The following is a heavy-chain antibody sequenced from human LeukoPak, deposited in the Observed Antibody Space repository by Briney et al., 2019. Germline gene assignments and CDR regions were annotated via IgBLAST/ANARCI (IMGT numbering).Heavy chain of an antibody. D-gene: IGHD3-22*01. J-gene: IGHJ4*02. CDR1: GFTFSSYA. CDR3: ARDPAYYDSSGYVNY. CDR2: ISYDGSNK. V-gene: IGHV3-30-3*01. Sequence: GGSLRLSCAASGFTFSSYAMHWVRQAPGKGLEWVAVISYDGSNKYYADSVKGRFTIFRDNSKNTLYLQMNSLRAEDTAAYYCARDPAYYDSSGYVNYWGQGTLVTVSS.